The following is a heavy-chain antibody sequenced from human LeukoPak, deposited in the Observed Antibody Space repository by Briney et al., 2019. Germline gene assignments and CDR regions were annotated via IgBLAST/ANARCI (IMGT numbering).Heavy chain of an antibody. CDR2: IYYSGST. V-gene: IGHV4-31*03. CDR1: GGSISSGGYY. J-gene: IGHJ3*02. CDR3: ARDRKRYAFDI. Sequence: PSETLSLTCTVSGGSISSGGYYWSWIRQHPGKGLEWIGYIYYSGSTYYNPSLKSRVTISVDTSKNQFSLKLSSVTAADTAVYYCARDRKRYAFDIWGQGTMVTVSS.